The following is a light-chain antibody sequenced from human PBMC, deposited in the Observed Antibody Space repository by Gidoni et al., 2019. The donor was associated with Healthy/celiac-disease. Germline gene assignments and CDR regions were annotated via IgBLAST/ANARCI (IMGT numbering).Light chain of an antibody. CDR2: AAS. CDR3: QQSYSTPSIT. J-gene: IGKJ5*01. V-gene: IGKV1-39*01. Sequence: DIQMTQSPSSLSASVGDRVTITCRASQSISSYLNWYQQKPGKAPKLLIYAASSLQSGVPSRFSGSGSGTDFTLTISSLQPEDFATYYFQQSYSTPSITFGQXTRLEIK. CDR1: QSISSY.